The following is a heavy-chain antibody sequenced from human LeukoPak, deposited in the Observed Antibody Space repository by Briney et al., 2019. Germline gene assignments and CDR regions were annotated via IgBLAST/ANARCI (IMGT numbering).Heavy chain of an antibody. CDR1: GGTFSSYA. CDR3: ARVGGQPYAFDI. D-gene: IGHD1-26*01. V-gene: IGHV1-69*05. J-gene: IGHJ3*02. Sequence: ASVKVSCKASGGTFSSYAISWVRQAPGQGLEWMGGIIPIFGTANYAQKFQGRVTITTDESTSTAYMELSSLRSEDTAVYYCARVGGQPYAFDIWGQGTMVTVSS. CDR2: IIPIFGTA.